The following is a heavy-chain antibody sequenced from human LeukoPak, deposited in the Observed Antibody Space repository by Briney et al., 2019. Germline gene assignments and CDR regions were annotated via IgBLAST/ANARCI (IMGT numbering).Heavy chain of an antibody. CDR3: ARNLWFGESSDAFDM. CDR2: INPTGGST. CDR1: GYTFTSYY. J-gene: IGHJ3*02. V-gene: IGHV1-46*01. Sequence: GASVKVSCKASGYTFTSYYMHWVRQAPGEGLEWMGIINPTGGSTSYAQKFQGRVTMTRDTSTSTVYMELRRLRSEDTAVYYCARNLWFGESSDAFDMWGQGTMVTVSS. D-gene: IGHD3-10*01.